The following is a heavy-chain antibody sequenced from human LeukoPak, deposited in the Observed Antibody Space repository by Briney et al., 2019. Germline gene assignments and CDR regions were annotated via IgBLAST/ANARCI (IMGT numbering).Heavy chain of an antibody. CDR1: GYTFTGYY. CDR3: TTDIQGAADAFDI. Sequence: ASVKVSCKASGYTFTGYYIHWVRQAPGQGLEWMGWIIPNSGDTYYAQKFQGRVTMTRDTSTTTAYMELSRLTSADTAVYYCTTDIQGAADAFDIWGQGTMVTVSS. D-gene: IGHD5-18*01. J-gene: IGHJ3*02. V-gene: IGHV1-2*02. CDR2: IIPNSGDT.